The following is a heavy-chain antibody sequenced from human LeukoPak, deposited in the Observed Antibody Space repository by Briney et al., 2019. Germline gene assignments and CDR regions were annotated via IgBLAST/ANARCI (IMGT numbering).Heavy chain of an antibody. CDR2: MNPNSGNT. D-gene: IGHD5-12*01. J-gene: IGHJ3*02. CDR3: ARHVSSYEADDAFDI. Sequence: ASVKVSCKASGYTFTSYDIHWVRQATGQGLEWMGWMNPNSGNTGYAQKFQGRVTMTRNTSISTAYMELSSLRSEDTAVYYCARHVSSYEADDAFDIWGQGTMVTVSS. V-gene: IGHV1-8*01. CDR1: GYTFTSYD.